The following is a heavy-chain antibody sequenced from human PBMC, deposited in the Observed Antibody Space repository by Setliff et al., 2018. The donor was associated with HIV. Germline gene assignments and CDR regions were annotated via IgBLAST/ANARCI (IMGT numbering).Heavy chain of an antibody. CDR2: IYTSGSP. V-gene: IGHV4-4*09. Sequence: SETLSLTCTVSGTVSGGSINSYYWSWIRQPPGKGLEWIGHIYTSGSPNYNPSLKRRVTISGDTSKNQFSLKLSSVTAADTAVYFCARIRGYSSGWPRYNWFDPWGQGTLVTVSS. D-gene: IGHD6-19*01. CDR3: ARIRGYSSGWPRYNWFDP. J-gene: IGHJ5*02. CDR1: GGSINSYY.